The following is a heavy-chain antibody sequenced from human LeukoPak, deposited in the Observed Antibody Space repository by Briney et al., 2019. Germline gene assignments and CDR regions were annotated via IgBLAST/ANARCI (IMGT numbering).Heavy chain of an antibody. CDR3: ARDQYDILTGWGFDP. V-gene: IGHV4-59*12. Sequence: SETLSLTCTVSGGSISSYYWSWIRQPPGKGLEWIGYIYYSGSTNYNPSLKSRVTISVDTSKNQFSLKLSSVTAADTAVYYCARDQYDILTGWGFDPWGQGTLVTVSS. J-gene: IGHJ5*02. CDR2: IYYSGST. CDR1: GGSISSYY. D-gene: IGHD3-9*01.